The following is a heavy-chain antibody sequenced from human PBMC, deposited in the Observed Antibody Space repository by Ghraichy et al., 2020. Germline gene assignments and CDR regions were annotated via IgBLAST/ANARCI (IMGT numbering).Heavy chain of an antibody. J-gene: IGHJ5*02. CDR3: AREGDGSYSNWFDP. D-gene: IGHD1-26*01. CDR1: GGSISSGGYY. CDR2: IYYSGST. Sequence: SETLSLTCTVSGGSISSGGYYWSWIRQHPGKGLEWIGYIYYSGSTYYNPSLKSRVTISVDTSKNQFSLKLSSVTAADTAVYYCAREGDGSYSNWFDPWGQGTLVTVSS. V-gene: IGHV4-31*03.